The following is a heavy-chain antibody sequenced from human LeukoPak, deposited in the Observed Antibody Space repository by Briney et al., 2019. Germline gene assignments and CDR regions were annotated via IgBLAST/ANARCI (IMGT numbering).Heavy chain of an antibody. CDR1: GGTFSSYA. Sequence: GSSVKVSSTASGGTFSSYAISWVRQAPGQGLEWMGGIIPIFGTANYAQKFQGRVTITADESTSTAYMELSSLRSEDTAVYYCAYCGGDCYSDIWFDPWGRGTLVTVSS. CDR3: AYCGGDCYSDIWFDP. V-gene: IGHV1-69*01. J-gene: IGHJ5*02. CDR2: IIPIFGTA. D-gene: IGHD2-21*02.